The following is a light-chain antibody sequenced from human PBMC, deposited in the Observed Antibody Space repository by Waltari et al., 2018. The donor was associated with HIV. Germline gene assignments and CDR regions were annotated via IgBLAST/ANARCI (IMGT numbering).Light chain of an antibody. J-gene: IGLJ3*02. CDR1: ALAKQF. CDR3: QSADSSVTYEVV. CDR2: NDN. Sequence: SFDLRQTPALSVSPGQTARITCSGDALAKQFCYWYQQKPGQAPVLVIYNDNARPSGIPQRVSGSSSGTTATLTISGVQAEDEADYYCQSADSSVTYEVVFGGGTKLTVL. V-gene: IGLV3-25*03.